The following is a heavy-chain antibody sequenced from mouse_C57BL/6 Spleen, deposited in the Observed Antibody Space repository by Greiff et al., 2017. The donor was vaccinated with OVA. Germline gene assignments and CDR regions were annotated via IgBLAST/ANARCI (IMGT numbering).Heavy chain of an antibody. J-gene: IGHJ1*03. CDR3: ARGDGYWYFEV. V-gene: IGHV1-69*01. Sequence: QVQLQQPGAELVMPGASVKLSCKASGYTFTSYWMHWVKQRPGQGLEWIGEIDPSDSYTNYNQKFKGKSTLTVDKSSSTAYMQLSSLTSEDSAVYYCARGDGYWYFEVWGTGTTVTVSS. CDR2: IDPSDSYT. CDR1: GYTFTSYW. D-gene: IGHD2-3*01.